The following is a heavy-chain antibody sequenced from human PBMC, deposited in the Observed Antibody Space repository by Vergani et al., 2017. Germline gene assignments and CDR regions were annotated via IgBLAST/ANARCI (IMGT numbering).Heavy chain of an antibody. CDR3: AKDPATSMGF. J-gene: IGHJ4*01. D-gene: IGHD5-18*01. V-gene: IGHV3-23*01. Sequence: EVQLLESGGGLGQPGGSLRLSCAASGFIFTNYAMSWVRQAPGKGLEWVSTIGGSGGSTFYANSVKGRFAISRDNSKNTVYLQMNSLRAEDTAVYYWAKDPATSMGFGGQGILVTVSS. CDR1: GFIFTNYA. CDR2: IGGSGGST.